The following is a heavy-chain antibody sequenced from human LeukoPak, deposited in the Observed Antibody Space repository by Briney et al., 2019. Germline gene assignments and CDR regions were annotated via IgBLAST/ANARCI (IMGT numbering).Heavy chain of an antibody. Sequence: GASVKVSCKASGYTFTGYYMHWVRQAPGQGLEWMGWINPNSGGTNYAQKFQGRVTMTRDTSISTAYMELSRLRSDDTAVYYCARDPPTMVRGPGGDYWGQGTLVTVSS. D-gene: IGHD3-10*01. V-gene: IGHV1-2*02. CDR2: INPNSGGT. J-gene: IGHJ4*02. CDR1: GYTFTGYY. CDR3: ARDPPTMVRGPGGDY.